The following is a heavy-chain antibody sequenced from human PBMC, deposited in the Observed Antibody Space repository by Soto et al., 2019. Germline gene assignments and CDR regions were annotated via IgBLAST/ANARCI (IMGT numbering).Heavy chain of an antibody. Sequence: GGSLRLSCAASGFTFSSYEMNWVRQAPGKGLEWVSYISSSGSTIYYADSVKGRFTISRDNAKNSLYLQMNSLRAEDTAVYYCARDEVRYYDSSGYYGQKYYFDYWGQGTLVTVSS. D-gene: IGHD3-22*01. J-gene: IGHJ4*02. CDR2: ISSSGSTI. CDR1: GFTFSSYE. V-gene: IGHV3-48*03. CDR3: ARDEVRYYDSSGYYGQKYYFDY.